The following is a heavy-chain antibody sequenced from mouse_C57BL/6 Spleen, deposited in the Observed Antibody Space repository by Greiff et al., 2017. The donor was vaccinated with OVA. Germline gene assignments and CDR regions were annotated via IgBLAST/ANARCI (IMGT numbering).Heavy chain of an antibody. V-gene: IGHV5-17*01. Sequence: EVMLVESGGGLVKPGGSLKLSCAASGFTFSDYGMHWVRQAPEKGLEWVAYISSGSSTIYYADTVKGRFTISRDNAKNTLLLQMTRLRSEDTAMYYCARILVYYYGSSYAMDYWGQGTSVTVSS. CDR3: ARILVYYYGSSYAMDY. J-gene: IGHJ4*01. CDR1: GFTFSDYG. D-gene: IGHD1-1*01. CDR2: ISSGSSTI.